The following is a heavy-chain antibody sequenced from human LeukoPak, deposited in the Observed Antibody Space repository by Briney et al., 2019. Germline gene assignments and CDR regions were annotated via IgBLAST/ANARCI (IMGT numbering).Heavy chain of an antibody. CDR2: ISYDGSNQ. D-gene: IGHD3-22*01. V-gene: IGHV3-30*18. Sequence: PGRSLRLSCAASGFTFSSYGMHWVRQARAKGLEWVAVISYDGSNQYYAVSVKGRFTISRDNSKNTLYLQMNSLRPDDTAVYFCAKGSHYYDSGGYYIEYWGQGTLVAVSS. CDR3: AKGSHYYDSGGYYIEY. CDR1: GFTFSSYG. J-gene: IGHJ4*02.